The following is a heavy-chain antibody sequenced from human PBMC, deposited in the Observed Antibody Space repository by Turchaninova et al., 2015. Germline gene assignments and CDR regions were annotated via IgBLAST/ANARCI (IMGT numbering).Heavy chain of an antibody. D-gene: IGHD2/OR15-2a*01. Sequence: QVQLQQWGAGLLKPSETLSLTCAVYGGSFSGYYWSWIRQPPGKGLEWMGEINHGGSTNYNPSLKCRVSISVDTSKNQFSLKLSSVTAADTAVYYCASSSRGVIYYFDYWGQGTLVTVAS. CDR1: GGSFSGYY. CDR2: INHGGST. J-gene: IGHJ4*02. CDR3: ASSSRGVIYYFDY. V-gene: IGHV4-34*01.